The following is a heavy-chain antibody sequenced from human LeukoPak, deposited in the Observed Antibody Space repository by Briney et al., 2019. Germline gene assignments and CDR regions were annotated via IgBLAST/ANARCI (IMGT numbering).Heavy chain of an antibody. CDR2: ISAYNVNT. CDR3: VRSGSGYDFLGWFDP. V-gene: IGHV1-18*01. Sequence: GAAVKVSCKASGYTFTSYGISWVRQAPGQGLEWMGGISAYNVNTNYPQYFQDRVTMTTDTSTTTAYMELRSLRSDDTAVYYCVRSGSGYDFLGWFDPWGQGTLVSVSS. D-gene: IGHD5-12*01. J-gene: IGHJ5*02. CDR1: GYTFTSYG.